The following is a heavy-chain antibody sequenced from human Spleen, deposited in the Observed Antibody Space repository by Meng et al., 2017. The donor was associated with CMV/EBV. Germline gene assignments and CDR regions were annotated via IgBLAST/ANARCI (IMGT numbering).Heavy chain of an antibody. CDR3: ARGNRVTIFGAAIMAPWFDP. J-gene: IGHJ5*02. V-gene: IGHV4-61*02. CDR1: SSHYY. D-gene: IGHD3-3*01. Sequence: SSHYYWSWIRQPAGKGLEWIGRVYTSGGTKYNPSLRSRVTISVDTSKNQFSLRLNSVTAADTAAYYCARGNRVTIFGAAIMAPWFDPWDQGTLVTVSS. CDR2: VYTSGGT.